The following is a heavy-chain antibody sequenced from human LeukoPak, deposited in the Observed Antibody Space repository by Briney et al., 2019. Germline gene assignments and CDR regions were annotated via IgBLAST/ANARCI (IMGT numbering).Heavy chain of an antibody. J-gene: IGHJ4*02. Sequence: GASVKVSCKASGGTFSSYAISWVRQAPGQGLEWMGRIIPILGIANYAQKFQGRVTITADKSTSTAYMELSSLRSEDTAVYYCARGGEAGDYFDYWGQGTLVTVSS. CDR1: GGTFSSYA. CDR3: ARGGEAGDYFDY. V-gene: IGHV1-69*04. CDR2: IIPILGIA. D-gene: IGHD2-21*01.